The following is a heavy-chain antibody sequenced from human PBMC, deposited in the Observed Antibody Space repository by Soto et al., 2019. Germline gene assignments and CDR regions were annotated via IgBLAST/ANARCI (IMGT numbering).Heavy chain of an antibody. CDR3: ARVGRYYGMDV. CDR1: GGSFSGYY. CDR2: INHSGST. V-gene: IGHV4-34*01. J-gene: IGHJ6*02. Sequence: LSLTCAVYGGSFSGYYWSWIRQPPGKGLEWIGEINHSGSTNYNPSLKSRVTISVDTSKNQFSLKLSSVTAADTAVYYCARVGRYYGMDVWGQGTTVTVSS.